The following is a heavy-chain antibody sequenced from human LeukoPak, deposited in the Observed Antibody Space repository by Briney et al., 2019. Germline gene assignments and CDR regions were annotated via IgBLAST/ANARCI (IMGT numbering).Heavy chain of an antibody. CDR2: IRADGITT. Sequence: GGSLRLSCAASGFTFDDYAMHWVRQAPGKGLEWVSLIRADGITTYYADSVKGRFTISRDSSENSLYLQMNSLKTEDSALYYCAKDYYWGQGTLVTVSS. CDR3: AKDYY. J-gene: IGHJ4*02. V-gene: IGHV3-43*02. CDR1: GFTFDDYA.